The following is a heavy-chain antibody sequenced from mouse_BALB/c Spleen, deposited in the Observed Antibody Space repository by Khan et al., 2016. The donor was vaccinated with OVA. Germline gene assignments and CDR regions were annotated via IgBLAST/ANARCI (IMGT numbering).Heavy chain of an antibody. CDR1: RFTFSNYG. CDR3: TSHLTGSFAY. CDR2: ISSDGSYT. D-gene: IGHD4-1*01. V-gene: IGHV5-6*01. J-gene: IGHJ3*01. Sequence: EVELVESGGDLVKPGGSLKLSCAASRFTFSNYGMSWVRQTPDKRLEWVATISSDGSYTYYPDSVKGRFTISRNNAKNTLYLQMTSLRSEDTAMFYCTSHLTGSFAYWGQGTLVTVSA.